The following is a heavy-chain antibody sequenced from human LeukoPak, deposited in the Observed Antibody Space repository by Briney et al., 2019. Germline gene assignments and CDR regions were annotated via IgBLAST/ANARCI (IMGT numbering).Heavy chain of an antibody. Sequence: KPSETLSLTCTVSGGSISSFYWSWIRQPPGKGLEWIGYIYFGGSTNYNPSLKSRVTISVDTSKNQFSLKLNSVTAADTAVYYCARAASGTYRNFDYWGQGTLVTVSS. V-gene: IGHV4-59*01. D-gene: IGHD1-26*01. CDR3: ARAASGTYRNFDY. J-gene: IGHJ4*02. CDR2: IYFGGST. CDR1: GGSISSFY.